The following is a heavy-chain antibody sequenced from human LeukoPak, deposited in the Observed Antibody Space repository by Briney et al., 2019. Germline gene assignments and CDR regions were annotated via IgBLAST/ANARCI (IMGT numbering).Heavy chain of an antibody. J-gene: IGHJ4*02. Sequence: PGGSLRLSCAASGFTFSSYWMSWVRQAPGKGLEWVGFIRSKPYGETTEYAASVQGRFTISRDDSKSISYLQMNSLKTEDTAVYYCTRDAKGDFFGAGSSRYYFDYWGQGTLVTVSS. CDR1: GFTFSSYW. D-gene: IGHD3-10*01. CDR2: IRSKPYGETT. V-gene: IGHV3-49*04. CDR3: TRDAKGDFFGAGSSRYYFDY.